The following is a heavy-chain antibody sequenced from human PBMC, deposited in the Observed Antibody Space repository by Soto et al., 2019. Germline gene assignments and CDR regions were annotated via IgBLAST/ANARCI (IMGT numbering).Heavy chain of an antibody. CDR2: INDGNGNT. D-gene: IGHD6-19*01. CDR1: GYTFTSYA. V-gene: IGHV1-3*01. CDR3: ARPPFSRGYYFAY. J-gene: IGHJ4*02. Sequence: QVQLVQSGAEVKKPGASVKVSCKASGYTFTSYAMHWVRQAPGQRLEWMGWINDGNGNTKYSQKFKGRVTMTRATSASTGYMELCSLRSEDTAVYYCARPPFSRGYYFAYWGQGTLVTVSS.